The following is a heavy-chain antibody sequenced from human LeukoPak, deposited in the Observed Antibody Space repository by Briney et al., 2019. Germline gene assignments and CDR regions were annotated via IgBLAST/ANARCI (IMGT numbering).Heavy chain of an antibody. Sequence: GGSLRLSCAASGFTVSSNYMSWVRQAPGKGLEWVSIIYSCGSTYYADSVKGRFTISRDNSKNTLYLQMNSLRAEDTAVYYCARDISSGYYDAFDIWGQGTMVTVSS. CDR3: ARDISSGYYDAFDI. D-gene: IGHD3-22*01. CDR1: GFTVSSNY. J-gene: IGHJ3*02. V-gene: IGHV3-66*01. CDR2: IYSCGST.